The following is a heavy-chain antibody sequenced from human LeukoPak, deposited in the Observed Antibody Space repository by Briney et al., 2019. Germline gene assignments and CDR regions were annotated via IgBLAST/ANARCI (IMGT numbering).Heavy chain of an antibody. D-gene: IGHD3-16*01. J-gene: IGHJ6*03. Sequence: GGSLRLSCSASGFIFGDYAMSWVRQAPGKGLEWISGISASGHYTYTADSLKGRFTISRDNSKNTLYLQMNSLRAEDTALYYCAKDGSWGDYQFYFYIDVWGNGTTVTVSS. V-gene: IGHV3-23*01. CDR1: GFIFGDYA. CDR2: ISASGHYT. CDR3: AKDGSWGDYQFYFYIDV.